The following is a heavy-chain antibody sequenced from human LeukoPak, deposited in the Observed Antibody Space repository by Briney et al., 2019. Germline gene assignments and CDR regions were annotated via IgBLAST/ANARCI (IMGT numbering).Heavy chain of an antibody. J-gene: IGHJ4*02. CDR3: ARVHICSSGYGDY. CDR2: ISSSSSYI. CDR1: GFTFSSYS. D-gene: IGHD3-22*01. Sequence: GGSLRLSCAASGFTFSSYSMNWVRQAPGKGLEWVSSISSSSSYIYYADSVKGRFTISRDNAKNSLYLQMNSLRAEDTAVYYCARVHICSSGYGDYWGQGTLVTVSS. V-gene: IGHV3-21*01.